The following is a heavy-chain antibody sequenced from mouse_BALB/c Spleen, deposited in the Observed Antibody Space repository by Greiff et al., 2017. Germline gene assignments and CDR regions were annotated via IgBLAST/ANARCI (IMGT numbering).Heavy chain of an antibody. V-gene: IGHV5-15*02. Sequence: EVMLVESGGGLVQPGGSRKLSCAASGFTFSDYGMAWVRQAPGKGPEWVAFISNLAYSIYYADTVTGRFTISRENAKNTLYLEMSSLRSEDTAMYYCARDTDYYAMDYWGQGTSVTVSS. CDR1: GFTFSDYG. CDR3: ARDTDYYAMDY. J-gene: IGHJ4*01. CDR2: ISNLAYSI.